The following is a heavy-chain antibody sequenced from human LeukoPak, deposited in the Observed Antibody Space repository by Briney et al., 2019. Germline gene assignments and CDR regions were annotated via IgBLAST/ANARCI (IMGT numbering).Heavy chain of an antibody. CDR3: ARGTLGEYQLLVRRRNWFDP. CDR1: GFTFSSYS. D-gene: IGHD2-2*01. V-gene: IGHV3-48*01. J-gene: IGHJ5*02. Sequence: PGGSLRLSCAASGFTFSSYSMNWVRQAPGKGLEWVSYISSSSSTIYYADSVKGRFTISRDNAKNSLYLQMNSLRAEDTAVYYCARGTLGEYQLLVRRRNWFDPWGQGTLVTVSS. CDR2: ISSSSSTI.